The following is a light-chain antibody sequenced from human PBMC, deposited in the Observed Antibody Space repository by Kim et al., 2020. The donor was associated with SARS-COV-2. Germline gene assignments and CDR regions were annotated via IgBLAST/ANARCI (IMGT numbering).Light chain of an antibody. CDR3: QQYGNMPRT. J-gene: IGKJ1*01. CDR1: QSVINNY. V-gene: IGKV3-20*01. CDR2: GAS. Sequence: SPGERATPSCRASQSVINNYLAWYQQKPGQAPRLLIYGASSRATGIPDRFSGSGSGTDFTLTISRLEPEDFAVYHCQQYGNMPRTFGQGTKVDIK.